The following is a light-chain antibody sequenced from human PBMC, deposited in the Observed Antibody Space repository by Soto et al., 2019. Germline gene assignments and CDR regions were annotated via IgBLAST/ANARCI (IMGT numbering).Light chain of an antibody. CDR2: DAS. Sequence: EIVLTQSPGTLSLSPGERATLSCRASQSVSSYLAWYQQKPGQAPRLLIYDASNRATGIPDRFSASGSGTDFTLTISRLESEDSAVYYCQHYGSSPGLTFGGGTKVDIK. V-gene: IGKV3-20*01. J-gene: IGKJ4*01. CDR3: QHYGSSPGLT. CDR1: QSVSSY.